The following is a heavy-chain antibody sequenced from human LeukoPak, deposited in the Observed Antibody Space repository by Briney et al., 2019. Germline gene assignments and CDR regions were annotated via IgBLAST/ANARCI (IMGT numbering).Heavy chain of an antibody. V-gene: IGHV4-39*02. D-gene: IGHD2-15*01. CDR1: DSISSNNYY. CDR3: ARDVGYCSGGSCSVSWFDP. CDR2: IYYSGST. J-gene: IGHJ5*02. Sequence: SETLSLTCTVPDSISSNNYYWGWIRQPPGKGLEWIGSIYYSGSTYYNPSLKSRVTISIDTSKNQLSLKLTSVTAADTAVYYCARDVGYCSGGSCSVSWFDPWGQGTLVTVSS.